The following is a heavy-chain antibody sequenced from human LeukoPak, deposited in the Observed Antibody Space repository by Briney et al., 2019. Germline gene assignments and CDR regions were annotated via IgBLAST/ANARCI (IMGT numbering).Heavy chain of an antibody. CDR2: IYYSGST. D-gene: IGHD6-13*01. CDR3: ARVSADEAAAVEN. Sequence: SETLSLTCTVSGGSISSYYWSWIRQPPGKGLEWIGYIYYSGSTNYNPSPKSRVTISVDTSKNQFSLKLSSVTAADTAVYYCARVSADEAAAVENWGQGTLVTVSS. V-gene: IGHV4-59*01. J-gene: IGHJ4*02. CDR1: GGSISSYY.